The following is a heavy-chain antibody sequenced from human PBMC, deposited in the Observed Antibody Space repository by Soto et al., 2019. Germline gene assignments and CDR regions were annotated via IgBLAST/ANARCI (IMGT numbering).Heavy chain of an antibody. CDR2: IIPIFGTA. J-gene: IGHJ5*02. CDR3: ARSYGDYAWLFDP. V-gene: IGHV1-69*06. Sequence: ASVKVSCKASGGTFSSYAISWVRQAPGQGLEWMGGIIPIFGTANYAQKFQGRVTITADKSTSTAYMELSSLRSEDTAVYYCARSYGDYAWLFDPWGQGTLVTSPQ. CDR1: GGTFSSYA. D-gene: IGHD4-17*01.